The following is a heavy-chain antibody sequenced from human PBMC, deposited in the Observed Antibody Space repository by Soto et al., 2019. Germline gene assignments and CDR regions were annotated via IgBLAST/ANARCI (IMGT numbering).Heavy chain of an antibody. J-gene: IGHJ4*02. D-gene: IGHD2-15*01. V-gene: IGHV3-33*01. CDR2: IWYYGSNN. CDR1: GFTFSSYG. Sequence: SLRLSCAASGFTFSSYGMHWVRQAPGKGLEWVAFIWYYGSNNYYADSVKGRFTISRDNSKNTLYLQMNSLRAEDTAVYYCARDQVDIVVVVAATTTPVGFDYWGQGTLVTVSS. CDR3: ARDQVDIVVVVAATTTPVGFDY.